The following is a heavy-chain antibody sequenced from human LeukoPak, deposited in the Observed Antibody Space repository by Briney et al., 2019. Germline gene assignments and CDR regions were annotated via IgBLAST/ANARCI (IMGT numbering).Heavy chain of an antibody. CDR3: AKGGKWDVTPFDY. D-gene: IGHD1-26*01. V-gene: IGHV3-23*01. Sequence: GGSLRLSCAASGFTFTSYSMNWVRQAPGKGLEWVSTISGGGGSTYYADSVKGRFTISRDNSKNTLYLHVNSLRAEDTAVYYCAKGGKWDVTPFDYWGQGTLVAVSS. J-gene: IGHJ4*02. CDR1: GFTFTSYS. CDR2: ISGGGGST.